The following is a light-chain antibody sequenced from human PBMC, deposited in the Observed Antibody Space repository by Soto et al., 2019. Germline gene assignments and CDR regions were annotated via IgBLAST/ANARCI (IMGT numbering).Light chain of an antibody. CDR2: AAS. CDR3: QLYGSSPPRYT. Sequence: DIQMTQSPSSVSASVGDRVTITCRASQDISSWLAWYQQKPGKAPKLLIYAASTRATGIPDRFSGSGSGTDFTLTISRLEPEDFAVYFCQLYGSSPPRYTFGQGTKLEIK. J-gene: IGKJ2*01. CDR1: QDISSW. V-gene: IGKV1-12*01.